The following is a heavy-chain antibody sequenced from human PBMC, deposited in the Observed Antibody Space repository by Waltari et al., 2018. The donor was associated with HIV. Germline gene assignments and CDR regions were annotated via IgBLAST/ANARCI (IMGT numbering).Heavy chain of an antibody. V-gene: IGHV1-18*01. J-gene: IGHJ6*02. Sequence: QVQLVQSGAEVKKPGASVKGSCKACGYTFTSYGISGVRRAPGQGLEWMGWISAYNGNTNYAQKLQGRVTMTTDTSTSTAYMELRSLRSDDTAVYYCARDLGRGYYYGMDVWGQGTTVTVSS. CDR1: GYTFTSYG. CDR3: ARDLGRGYYYGMDV. D-gene: IGHD3-16*01. CDR2: ISAYNGNT.